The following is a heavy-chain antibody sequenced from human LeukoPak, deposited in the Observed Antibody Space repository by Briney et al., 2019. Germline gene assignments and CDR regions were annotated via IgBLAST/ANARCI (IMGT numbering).Heavy chain of an antibody. D-gene: IGHD3-10*01. V-gene: IGHV1-69*06. CDR3: AREGEYYAESGNLIDAADV. CDR2: IAPISGTP. Sequence: GSSVKVSCKASGDTFTHFVISWLRQAPGQGLEWMGGIAPISGTPVYAQKFQDRVNITADTSTNTAYMEMSSLTSEDTAMYYYAREGEYYAESGNLIDAADVWGQGTMVIVSA. J-gene: IGHJ3*01. CDR1: GDTFTHFV.